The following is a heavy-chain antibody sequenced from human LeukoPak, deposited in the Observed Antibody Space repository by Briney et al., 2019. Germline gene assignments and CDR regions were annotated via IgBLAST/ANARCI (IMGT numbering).Heavy chain of an antibody. V-gene: IGHV4-38-2*02. CDR1: GYSISSGYY. D-gene: IGHD3-10*01. J-gene: IGHJ4*02. CDR2: IYHCGST. Sequence: PSETLSLTCTVSGYSISSGYYWGWIRQPPGKGLEWIGSIYHCGSTYYNPSLKSRVTISVDTSKNQFSLKLSSVTAADTAVYYCARDWGYGSGRGVDYWGQGTLVTVSS. CDR3: ARDWGYGSGRGVDY.